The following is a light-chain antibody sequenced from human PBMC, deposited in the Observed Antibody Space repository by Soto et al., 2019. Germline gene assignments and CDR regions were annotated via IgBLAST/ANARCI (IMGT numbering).Light chain of an antibody. J-gene: IGKJ4*01. V-gene: IGKV1-12*01. CDR3: QQANSFPLT. CDR1: QGINKW. Sequence: DLQMTQSPSSVSAAVRDRVTINCRASQGINKWVAWYQQKPGKAPQLLISAASTLRCGVPSRFSGSGSGTDFILTISNLQPEDFATYFCQQANSFPLTFGGGTKVDIK. CDR2: AAS.